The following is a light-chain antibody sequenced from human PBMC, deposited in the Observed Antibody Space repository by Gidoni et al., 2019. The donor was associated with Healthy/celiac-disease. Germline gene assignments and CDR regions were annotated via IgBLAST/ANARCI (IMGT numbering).Light chain of an antibody. CDR3: QSYDSSLSGL. Sequence: QSVLTPPPSVSGAPGQRVTISCTGSSPNIGAGYDVPWYQQLPGTAPKLLIHGNSNRPSGVPDRFSGSKSGTSASLAITGLQAEDEADYYCQSYDSSLSGLFGGGTKLTVL. CDR2: GNS. V-gene: IGLV1-40*01. CDR1: SPNIGAGYD. J-gene: IGLJ3*02.